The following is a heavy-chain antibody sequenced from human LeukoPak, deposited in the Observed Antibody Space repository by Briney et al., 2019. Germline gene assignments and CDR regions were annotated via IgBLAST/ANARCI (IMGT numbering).Heavy chain of an antibody. J-gene: IGHJ6*04. V-gene: IGHV3-7*01. D-gene: IGHD3-10*02. CDR1: GFTFSSYW. CDR2: IKEDGTEK. CDR3: AELGITMIGGV. Sequence: GGSLRLSCAASGFTFSSYWMSWIRQAPGKGLEWVANIKEDGTEKYYVDSVKGRFTISRDNAKNSLYLQMNSLRAEDTAVYYCAELGITMIGGVWGKGTTVTISS.